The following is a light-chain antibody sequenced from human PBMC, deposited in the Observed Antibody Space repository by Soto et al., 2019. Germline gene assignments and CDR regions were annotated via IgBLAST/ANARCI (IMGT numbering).Light chain of an antibody. V-gene: IGKV3-20*01. J-gene: IGKJ4*01. CDR3: QHYDNSFLT. CDR2: GAS. CDR1: QSVTSTY. Sequence: EIVFTQSPGTLSLSPWERVTLSCRASQSVTSTYLGWYQQKPGQAPRLLIFGASNRATGIPDKFSGSGSGTDFSLTISRLEPEDFAVYYCQHYDNSFLTFGGGTKVDIK.